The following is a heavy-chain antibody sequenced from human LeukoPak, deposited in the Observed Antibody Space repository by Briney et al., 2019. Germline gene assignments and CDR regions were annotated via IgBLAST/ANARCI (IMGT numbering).Heavy chain of an antibody. J-gene: IGHJ5*02. CDR3: ARVVQKSADNHCSSTSCYNGNWFDP. D-gene: IGHD2-2*02. CDR2: IIPIFATA. CDR1: GGTFSSYA. V-gene: IGHV1-69*05. Sequence: GASVKVSCKASGGTFSSYAISWVRQAPGQGLEWMGGIIPIFATANYAQKFQGRVTITTDESTSTAYMELSRLRSDDTAVYYCARVVQKSADNHCSSTSCYNGNWFDPWGQGTLVTVSS.